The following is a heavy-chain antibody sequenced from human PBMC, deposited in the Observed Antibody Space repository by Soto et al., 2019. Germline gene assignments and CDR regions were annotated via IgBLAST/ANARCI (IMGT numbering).Heavy chain of an antibody. CDR1: GFSLTTSGVG. V-gene: IGHV2-5*02. D-gene: IGHD3-3*01. CDR2: IYWDDDK. CDR3: AHRVLRTVFGLVTTTAIYFDF. J-gene: IGHJ4*02. Sequence: QITLNESGPTVVRPTETLTLTCRFSGFSLTTSGVGVGWIRQSPGKAPEWLALIYWDDDKRYSASLKSRITITKDTSKNQVVLTVSDLDPTDTATYYGAHRVLRTVFGLVTTTAIYFDFWGQGTPVADSS.